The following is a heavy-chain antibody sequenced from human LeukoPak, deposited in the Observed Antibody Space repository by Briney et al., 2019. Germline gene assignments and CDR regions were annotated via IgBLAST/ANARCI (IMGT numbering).Heavy chain of an antibody. CDR2: INPNSGGT. V-gene: IGHV1-2*06. D-gene: IGHD3-10*01. Sequence: GASVKVSCKASGYTFTGYYMHWVRQAPGQGLEWMGRINPNSGGTNYAQKFQGRVTMTRDTSISTAYMELSRLRSDDTAVYYCARDFGPYYSSGSRDYWGQGTLVTVSS. J-gene: IGHJ4*02. CDR3: ARDFGPYYSSGSRDY. CDR1: GYTFTGYY.